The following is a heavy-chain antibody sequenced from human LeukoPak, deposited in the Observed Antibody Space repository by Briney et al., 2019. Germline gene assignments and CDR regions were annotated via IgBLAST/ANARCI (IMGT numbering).Heavy chain of an antibody. D-gene: IGHD3-10*01. CDR3: ARNYYGSESYQY. CDR1: GFTFSSYS. V-gene: IGHV3-21*01. Sequence: GGSLRLSCAASGFTFSSYSMNWVRQAPGKGLEWVSSISSSSSYIYYADSVKGRFTISRDSAKNSLYLQMNSLRAEDTAVYYCARNYYGSESYQYWGQGTLVTVSS. J-gene: IGHJ4*02. CDR2: ISSSSSYI.